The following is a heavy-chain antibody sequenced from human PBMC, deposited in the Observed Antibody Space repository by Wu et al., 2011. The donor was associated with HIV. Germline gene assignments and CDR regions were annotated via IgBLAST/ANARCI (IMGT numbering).Heavy chain of an antibody. CDR3: ARPSGAYSGHVWHFMDV. CDR1: GDTFSGYA. Sequence: QVQLVQSGAEVKKPGSSVKVSCKASGDTFSGYALNWVRQAPGQGLEWMGGIIPVFGTVHYAQKFQGRVTISADSSTNTAYMEVGSLRLDDTAVYYCARPSGAYSGHVWHFMDVWGKGT. J-gene: IGHJ6*03. D-gene: IGHD5-12*01. CDR2: IIPVFGTV. V-gene: IGHV1-69*12.